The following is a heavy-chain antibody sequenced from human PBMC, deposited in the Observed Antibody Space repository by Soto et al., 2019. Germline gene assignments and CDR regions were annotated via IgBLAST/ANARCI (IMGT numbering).Heavy chain of an antibody. D-gene: IGHD2-2*01. CDR3: AIPDAAMNYYYYGMDV. V-gene: IGHV1-69*01. J-gene: IGHJ6*02. CDR2: IIPIFGTA. Sequence: QVQLVQSGAEVKKPGSSVKVSCKASGVTFSSYAISWVRQAPGQGLEGMGGIIPIFGTANYAQKFQGRVTITADETTSTAYMELSSLRSEDTAVYYCAIPDAAMNYYYYGMDVWGQGTTVTVSS. CDR1: GVTFSSYA.